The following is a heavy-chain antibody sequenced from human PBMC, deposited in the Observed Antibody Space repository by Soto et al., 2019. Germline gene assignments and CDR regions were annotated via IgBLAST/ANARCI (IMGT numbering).Heavy chain of an antibody. CDR2: IYSSGST. CDR1: GGSISSSLYY. D-gene: IGHD1-7*01. CDR3: ARKLELTHILDY. J-gene: IGHJ4*02. Sequence: PSETLYLTCTVSGGSISSSLYYWGWIRQPPGKGLEWFGSIYSSGSTYYNRSLKSRVTTSVDESNYQFSLKLSSVTAADTALYYCARKLELTHILDYWGQGTLVTVS. V-gene: IGHV4-39*01.